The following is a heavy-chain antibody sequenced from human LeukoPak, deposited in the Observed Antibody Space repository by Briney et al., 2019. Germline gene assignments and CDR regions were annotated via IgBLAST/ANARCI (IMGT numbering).Heavy chain of an antibody. CDR1: GFTFSSYA. D-gene: IGHD2-2*01. V-gene: IGHV3-30-3*02. J-gene: IGHJ4*02. Sequence: GRSLRLSCAASGFTFSSYAMHWVRQAPGKGLEWVAVISYDGSNKYYADSVKGRFTISRDNSKNTLYLQMNSLRAEDTAVYYCAKCGDIVVVPAAPGVDYWGQGTLVTVSS. CDR3: AKCGDIVVVPAAPGVDY. CDR2: ISYDGSNK.